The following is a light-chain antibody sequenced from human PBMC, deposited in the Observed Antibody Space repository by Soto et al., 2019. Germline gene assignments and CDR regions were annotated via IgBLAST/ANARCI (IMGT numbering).Light chain of an antibody. Sequence: IVMTQSPATLSVSPWERATLSCRASQSVSTNLAWYQQRPGQAPRLLIYGASTRATGIPARFNGSGSGTEFTLTISSLQSEDFAVYFCQQFNDWPPWTFGQGTKVDIK. CDR3: QQFNDWPPWT. J-gene: IGKJ1*01. CDR2: GAS. V-gene: IGKV3-15*01. CDR1: QSVSTN.